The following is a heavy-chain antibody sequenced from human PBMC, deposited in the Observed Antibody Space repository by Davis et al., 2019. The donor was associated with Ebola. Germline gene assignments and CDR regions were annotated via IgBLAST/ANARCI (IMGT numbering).Heavy chain of an antibody. Sequence: ASVKVSCKTSGYTFSNYAINWLRQAPGQGLEYVAWINGDNGNTDYAQKVQGRITLTTDRSTGTAYMELSSLRSEDTAVYYCARGTDVDTAMGPYYYYYYGMDVWGQGTTVTVSS. CDR2: INGDNGNT. V-gene: IGHV1-18*01. CDR1: GYTFSNYA. J-gene: IGHJ6*02. CDR3: ARGTDVDTAMGPYYYYYYGMDV. D-gene: IGHD5-18*01.